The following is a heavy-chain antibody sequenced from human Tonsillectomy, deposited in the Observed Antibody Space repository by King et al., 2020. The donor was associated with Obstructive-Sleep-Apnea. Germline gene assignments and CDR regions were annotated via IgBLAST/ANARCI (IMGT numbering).Heavy chain of an antibody. CDR1: GFTFSSYA. J-gene: IGHJ4*02. CDR3: AKESRYSSGWYDCDFDY. Sequence: VQLVESGGGLVQPGGSLRLSCAASGFTFSSYAMSWVRQAPGKGLEWVSAISGSGGSTYYADSVKGRFTISRDNSKNTLYLQMNSLRAEDTAVYYCAKESRYSSGWYDCDFDYWGQGTLVTVSS. CDR2: ISGSGGST. D-gene: IGHD6-19*01. V-gene: IGHV3-23*04.